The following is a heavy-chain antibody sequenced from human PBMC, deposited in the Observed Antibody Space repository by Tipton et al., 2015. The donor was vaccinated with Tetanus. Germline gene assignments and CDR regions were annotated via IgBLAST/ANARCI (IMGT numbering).Heavy chain of an antibody. CDR3: ARDQARGARGWNYFDY. J-gene: IGHJ4*02. V-gene: IGHV4-31*03. Sequence: TLSLTCTVSGGSIGSGGYYWSWIRQLPGKGLEWIGDIYNSGSAYYNPSLKSRVTISVDTSKNQFSLKLNPLTAADTAVYYCARDQARGARGWNYFDYWGQGSLVTVSS. D-gene: IGHD1-26*01. CDR1: GGSIGSGGYY. CDR2: IYNSGSA.